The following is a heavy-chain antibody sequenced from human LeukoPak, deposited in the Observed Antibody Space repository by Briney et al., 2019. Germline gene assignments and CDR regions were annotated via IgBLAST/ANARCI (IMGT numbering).Heavy chain of an antibody. J-gene: IGHJ6*03. Sequence: SVKVSCKASGGTFSSYAISWVRQAPGQGLEWMGGIIPIFGTANYAQKFQGRVTITTDGSTSTAYMELSSLRSEDTAVYYCARDREGSRDYYYYMDVWGKGTTVTVSS. CDR1: GGTFSSYA. CDR3: ARDREGSRDYYYYMDV. V-gene: IGHV1-69*05. CDR2: IIPIFGTA.